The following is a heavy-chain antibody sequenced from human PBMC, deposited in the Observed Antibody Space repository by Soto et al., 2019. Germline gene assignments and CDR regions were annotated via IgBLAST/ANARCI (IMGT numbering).Heavy chain of an antibody. CDR3: ARDGIVVVPAAITHFDY. Sequence: ASVKVSCKASGYTFTSYGISWVRQAPGQGLEWMGWISAYNGNTNYAQKLQGRVTMTTDTSTSTAYMELRSLRSDDTAVYYCARDGIVVVPAAITHFDYWGQGTLVTVS. CDR2: ISAYNGNT. V-gene: IGHV1-18*01. D-gene: IGHD2-2*01. J-gene: IGHJ4*02. CDR1: GYTFTSYG.